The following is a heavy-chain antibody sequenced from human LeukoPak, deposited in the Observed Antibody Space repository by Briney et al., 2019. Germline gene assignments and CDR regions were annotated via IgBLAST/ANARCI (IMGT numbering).Heavy chain of an antibody. J-gene: IGHJ4*02. CDR3: AKSEILTGYFYYFDY. D-gene: IGHD3-9*01. CDR2: ISGSGGST. Sequence: GGSLRLSCAASGFTFSSYAMSWVRQAPGKGLEWVSAISGSGGSTYYADSVKGRFTISRDNSKNTLYLQMNSLRAEDTAVYYCAKSEILTGYFYYFDYWGQGTLVTISS. CDR1: GFTFSSYA. V-gene: IGHV3-23*01.